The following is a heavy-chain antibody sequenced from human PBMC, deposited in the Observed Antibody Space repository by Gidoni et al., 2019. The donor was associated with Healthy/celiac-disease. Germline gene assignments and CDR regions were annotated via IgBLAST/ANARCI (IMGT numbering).Heavy chain of an antibody. CDR3: ARESEWLHYYFDY. V-gene: IGHV3-48*02. J-gene: IGHJ4*02. D-gene: IGHD5-12*01. Sequence: EVQLVESGGGLVQPGGSLRLSCAASGCTFSSYSMNWVRQAPGKGLEWVSYISSSSSTIYYAASVKGRFPISRDNAKNSLYLQMNSLRDEDTAVYYCARESEWLHYYFDYWGQGTLVTVSS. CDR2: ISSSSSTI. CDR1: GCTFSSYS.